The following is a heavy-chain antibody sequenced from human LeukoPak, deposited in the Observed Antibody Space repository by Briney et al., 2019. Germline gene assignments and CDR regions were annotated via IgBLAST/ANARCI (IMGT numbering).Heavy chain of an antibody. CDR3: AKDRGSEEFDY. D-gene: IGHD3-10*01. CDR2: ISYDGSNK. V-gene: IGHV3-30*18. Sequence: PGGSLRLSCAASGFTFSSYGMHWVRQAPGKGLEWVAVISYDGSNKYYADSVKGRFTISRDNSKNTLYLQMNSLRAEDTAVYYCAKDRGSEEFDYWGQGTLVTVSS. CDR1: GFTFSSYG. J-gene: IGHJ4*02.